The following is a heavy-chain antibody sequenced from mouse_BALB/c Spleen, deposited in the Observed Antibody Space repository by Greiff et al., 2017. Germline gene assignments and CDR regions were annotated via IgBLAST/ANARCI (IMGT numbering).Heavy chain of an antibody. CDR3: ARAYYGSIYFDY. V-gene: IGHV5-17*02. Sequence: VQLKESGGGLVQPGGSRKLSCAASGFTFSSFGMHWVRQAPEKGLEWVAYISSGSSTIYYADTVKGRFTISRDNPKNTLFLQMTSLRSEDTAMYYCARAYYGSIYFDYWGQGTTLTVSS. CDR1: GFTFSSFG. D-gene: IGHD1-1*01. J-gene: IGHJ2*01. CDR2: ISSGSSTI.